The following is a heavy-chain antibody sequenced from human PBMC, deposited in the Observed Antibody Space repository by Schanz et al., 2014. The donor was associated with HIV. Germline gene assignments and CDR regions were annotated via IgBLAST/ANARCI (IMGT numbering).Heavy chain of an antibody. Sequence: VQLVESGGGLVKPGGSLRLSCAVSGFTFSDYWMTWVRQAPGKGLEWVSYISSSSTTRHYADSVKGRFTISRDNAKNSLSLQMNSLRDEDTAVYYCARSPSYGMDVWGQGTTVTVSS. J-gene: IGHJ6*02. V-gene: IGHV3-48*02. CDR2: ISSSSTTR. CDR1: GFTFSDYW. CDR3: ARSPSYGMDV.